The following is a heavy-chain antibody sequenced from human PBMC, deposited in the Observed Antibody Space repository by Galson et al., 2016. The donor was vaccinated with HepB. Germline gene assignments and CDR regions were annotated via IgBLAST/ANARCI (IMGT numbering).Heavy chain of an antibody. CDR2: ISPGSGST. D-gene: IGHD3-10*01. Sequence: SVKVSCKVSGYNIIDYYLHWVRQAPGQGLEWMGRISPGSGSTGYAQKFQGRVTLTGDTSTSTVYMELTSLTSDDAAVYYCAGYSRNYGHDYWGQGTLVTVSS. J-gene: IGHJ4*02. CDR3: AGYSRNYGHDY. CDR1: GYNIIDYY. V-gene: IGHV1-46*01.